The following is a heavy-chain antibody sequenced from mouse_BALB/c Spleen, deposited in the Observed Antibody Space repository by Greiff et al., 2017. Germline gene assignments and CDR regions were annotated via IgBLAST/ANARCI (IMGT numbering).Heavy chain of an antibody. CDR1: GFTFSSYA. Sequence: EVQLVESGGDLVKPGGSLKLSCAASGFTFSSYAMSWVRQSPEKRLEWVAEISSGGSYTYYPDTVTGRFTISRDNAKNTLYLEMSSLRSEDTAMYYCAREGGNYAHFDYWGQGTTLTVSS. CDR2: ISSGGSYT. D-gene: IGHD2-1*01. V-gene: IGHV5-9-4*01. CDR3: AREGGNYAHFDY. J-gene: IGHJ2*01.